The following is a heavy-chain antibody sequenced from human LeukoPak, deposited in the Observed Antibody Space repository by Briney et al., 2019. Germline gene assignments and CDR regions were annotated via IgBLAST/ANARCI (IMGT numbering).Heavy chain of an antibody. D-gene: IGHD3-3*01. J-gene: IGHJ5*02. Sequence: SVKVSCNASGGTFSSYAISWARQAPGQGLEWMGGMIPIFGTANYAQKFQGRVTITTDESTSTAYMELSSLRSEDTAVYYCARLSDFWSGYSPGWFDPWGQGTLVTVSS. CDR2: MIPIFGTA. CDR1: GGTFSSYA. CDR3: ARLSDFWSGYSPGWFDP. V-gene: IGHV1-69*05.